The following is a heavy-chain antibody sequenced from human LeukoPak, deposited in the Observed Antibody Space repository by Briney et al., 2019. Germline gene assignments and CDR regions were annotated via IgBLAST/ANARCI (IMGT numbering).Heavy chain of an antibody. CDR2: IANDGSNE. D-gene: IGHD5-24*01. Sequence: GGSLRLSCVASGFTFSRYDMHWVRQAPGKGLEWVAVIANDGSNEIYADSVKGRFTISRDNAMNSLYLQMNSLRGEDTAVYYCARRDGYNTFYFEYWGQGTQVTVSS. J-gene: IGHJ4*02. CDR3: ARRDGYNTFYFEY. CDR1: GFTFSRYD. V-gene: IGHV3-30-3*01.